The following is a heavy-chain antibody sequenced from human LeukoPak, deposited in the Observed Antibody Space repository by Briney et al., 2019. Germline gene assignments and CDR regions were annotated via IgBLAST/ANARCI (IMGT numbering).Heavy chain of an antibody. CDR3: AKDKERESDFYYYMDV. V-gene: IGHV3-30*18. J-gene: IGHJ6*03. CDR2: ISYDGSNK. CDR1: GFTFSSYG. Sequence: GGSLRLSCAASGFTFSSYGMHWVRQAPGKGLEWVAVISYDGSNKYYADSVKGRFTISRDNSENTLYLQMNSLRAEDTAVYYCAKDKERESDFYYYMDVWGKGTTVTVS.